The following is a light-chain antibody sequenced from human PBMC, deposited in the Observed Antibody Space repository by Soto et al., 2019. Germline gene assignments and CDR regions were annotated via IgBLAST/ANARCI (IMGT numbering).Light chain of an antibody. J-gene: IGKJ4*01. CDR3: QQRSNWPLT. Sequence: EIVLTQSPATLSLSPGERATLSCRASQSVGSYLAWYQQKPGQAPRLLIYDASSRATGIPARFSGSGSGTDFTLTISSLEPEDFAVYSCQQRSNWPLTFGGGTKVDIK. V-gene: IGKV3-11*01. CDR2: DAS. CDR1: QSVGSY.